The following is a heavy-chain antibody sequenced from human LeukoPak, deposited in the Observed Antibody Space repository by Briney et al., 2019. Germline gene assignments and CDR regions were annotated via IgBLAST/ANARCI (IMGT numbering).Heavy chain of an antibody. V-gene: IGHV3-23*01. Sequence: GSLRLPCAASGFTFSSYAMTWVRQAPGKGLEWVSTITGSDDRTYYADSVKGRFTISRDYSKNTLHLQLNSLRAEDTAMYYCARGTSYCSSTSCSPSLGFDYWGQGTLVTVSS. D-gene: IGHD2-2*01. CDR2: ITGSDDRT. J-gene: IGHJ4*02. CDR1: GFTFSSYA. CDR3: ARGTSYCSSTSCSPSLGFDY.